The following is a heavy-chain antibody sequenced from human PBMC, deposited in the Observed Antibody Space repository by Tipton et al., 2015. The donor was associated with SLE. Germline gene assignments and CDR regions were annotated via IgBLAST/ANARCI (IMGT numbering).Heavy chain of an antibody. CDR2: IIPLFGSQ. V-gene: IGHV1-69*05. J-gene: IGHJ6*03. CDR1: GGNFNKYA. Sequence: QLVQSGPEVKKPGSSVKLSCKASGGNFNKYAISWVRQTPGQGLEWKGGIIPLFGSQQYAQKFQGRVTINTDESATTVSMEVSSLTSEDTAVYYCARARGTVVKAFHMDVWGRGTTVIVS. D-gene: IGHD3-10*01. CDR3: ARARGTVVKAFHMDV.